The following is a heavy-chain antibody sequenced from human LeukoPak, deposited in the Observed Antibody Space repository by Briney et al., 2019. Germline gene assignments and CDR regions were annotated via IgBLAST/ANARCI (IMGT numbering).Heavy chain of an antibody. Sequence: GGSLRLSCAASGFTFNENGMHWVRQAPGKGLEWVAYIRKDGSDKYYADSVKGRFTISRDDSKNTLYLEINSLGGDDTAEYYCAKDWQWSQDYWGQGTLVTVSS. CDR1: GFTFNENG. D-gene: IGHD6-19*01. J-gene: IGHJ4*02. CDR2: IRKDGSDK. CDR3: AKDWQWSQDY. V-gene: IGHV3-30*02.